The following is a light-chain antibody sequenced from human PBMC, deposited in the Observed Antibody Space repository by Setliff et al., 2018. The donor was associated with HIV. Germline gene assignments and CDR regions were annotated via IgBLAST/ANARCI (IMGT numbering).Light chain of an antibody. J-gene: IGLJ1*01. CDR2: EVC. CDR3: CSYTGSSTYV. CDR1: SSDVGSYNL. Sequence: QSALTQPASVSGSPGQSITISCTGTSSDVGSYNLVSWFQQNPGKAPRFMIYEVCKRPSGVSNRFSGSKSGNTASLTISGLQAEDEADYYCCSYTGSSTYVFGSGTRSPS. V-gene: IGLV2-23*02.